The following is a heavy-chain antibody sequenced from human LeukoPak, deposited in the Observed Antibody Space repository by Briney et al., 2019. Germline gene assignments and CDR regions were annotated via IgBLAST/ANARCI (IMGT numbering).Heavy chain of an antibody. CDR1: GGSISSYY. V-gene: IGHV4-59*01. Sequence: SETLSLTCTVSGGSISSYYWSWIRQPPGKGLEWIGYIYYSGSTNYNPSLKSRVTISVDTSKNQFSLKLSSVTAADTAVYYCARSGSSWYPYFDYWGQGTLVTVSS. CDR2: IYYSGST. J-gene: IGHJ4*02. D-gene: IGHD6-13*01. CDR3: ARSGSSWYPYFDY.